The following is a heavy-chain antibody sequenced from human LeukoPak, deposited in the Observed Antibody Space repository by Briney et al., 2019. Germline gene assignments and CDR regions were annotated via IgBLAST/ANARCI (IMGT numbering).Heavy chain of an antibody. V-gene: IGHV4-34*01. CDR3: ARSESVSRFDP. CDR2: INHSGST. D-gene: IGHD5/OR15-5a*01. Sequence: PSETLSLTCTVSGGSISSYYWSWIRQPPGKGLEWIGEINHSGSTNYNPSLKSRVTISVDTSKNQFSLKLSSVTAADTAVYYCARSESVSRFDPWGQGTLVTVSS. CDR1: GGSISSYY. J-gene: IGHJ5*02.